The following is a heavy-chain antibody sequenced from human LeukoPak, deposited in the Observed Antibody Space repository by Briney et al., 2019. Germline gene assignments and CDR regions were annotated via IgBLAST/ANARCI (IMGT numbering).Heavy chain of an antibody. Sequence: ASVNVSCKASVYTFTGYYMHWVRQAPGQGLEWMGWINPNSGGTNYAQKFQGRVTMTREKSLSTAYMELSRLRSDDTAVYYCARDHDSSGYGGGVNWFDPWGQGTLVTVSS. CDR2: INPNSGGT. CDR3: ARDHDSSGYGGGVNWFDP. V-gene: IGHV1-2*02. CDR1: VYTFTGYY. J-gene: IGHJ5*02. D-gene: IGHD3-22*01.